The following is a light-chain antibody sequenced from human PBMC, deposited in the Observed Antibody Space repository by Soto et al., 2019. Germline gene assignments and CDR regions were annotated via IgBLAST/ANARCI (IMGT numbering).Light chain of an antibody. CDR3: QQYNNWPYT. CDR1: QSVSSN. J-gene: IGKJ2*01. CDR2: GAS. V-gene: IGKV3-15*01. Sequence: EIVMTQSPATLSVSPGERATLSCRASQSVSSNLAWYQQKPGQAPRLLIYGASTRATGMPARFSGSGSGTEFPLTISSLQSEDVAVAYCQQYNNWPYTFGQVTKLEI.